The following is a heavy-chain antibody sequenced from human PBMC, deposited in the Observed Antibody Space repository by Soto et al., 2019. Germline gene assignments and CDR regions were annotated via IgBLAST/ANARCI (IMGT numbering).Heavy chain of an antibody. CDR1: GFTFSIYS. D-gene: IGHD6-19*01. CDR2: VNGYNP. CDR3: AKVGPRIGTGWAEYFDH. V-gene: IGHV3-23*01. J-gene: IGHJ4*02. Sequence: EVQLLESGGGLVQPGGSLRLSCAASGFTFSIYSLSWVRQAPGKGLEWVSAVNGYNPHYADSVKGRFTISRDNERSTLYLQTRSLRVEDTDIYYCAKVGPRIGTGWAEYFDHWGQGTLVTGS.